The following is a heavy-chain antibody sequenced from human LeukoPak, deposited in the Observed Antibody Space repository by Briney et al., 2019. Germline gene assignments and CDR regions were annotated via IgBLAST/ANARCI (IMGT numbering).Heavy chain of an antibody. CDR2: ISGSGGST. J-gene: IGHJ4*02. CDR3: AKDYRMITFGGVIDY. CDR1: GFTFSSYA. D-gene: IGHD3-16*01. V-gene: IGHV3-23*01. Sequence: AGGSLRLSCAASGFTFSSYAMSWVRQAPGKGLEWVSAISGSGGSTYYADSVKGRFTISRVNSKNTLYLQMNSLRAEDTAVYYCAKDYRMITFGGVIDYWGQGTLVTVSS.